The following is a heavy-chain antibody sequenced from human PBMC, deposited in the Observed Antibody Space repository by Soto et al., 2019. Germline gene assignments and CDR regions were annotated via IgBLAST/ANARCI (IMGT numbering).Heavy chain of an antibody. J-gene: IGHJ4*02. CDR1: GFTFSSYG. D-gene: IGHD4-17*01. CDR2: ISYDGSNK. V-gene: IGHV3-30*18. CDR3: AKDRGVTTDDY. Sequence: QVQLVESGGGVVQPGGSLRLSCAASGFTFSSYGMHWVRQAPGKGLEWVAVISYDGSNKYYADSVKGRFTISRDNSKNTLYLQMNSLRAEDTAVYYCAKDRGVTTDDYWGQGTLVTVSS.